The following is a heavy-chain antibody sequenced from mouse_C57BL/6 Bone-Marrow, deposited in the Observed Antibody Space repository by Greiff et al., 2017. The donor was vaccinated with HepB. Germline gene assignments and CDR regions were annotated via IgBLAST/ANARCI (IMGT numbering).Heavy chain of an antibody. CDR3: ARETIYYGNYEGY. CDR1: GYTFTSYG. Sequence: QVQLKESGAELARPGASVKLSCKASGYTFTSYGISWVKQRTGQGLEWIGEIYPRSGNTYYNEKFKGKATLTADKSSSTAYMELRSLTSEDSAVYFCARETIYYGNYEGYWGQGTTLTVSS. V-gene: IGHV1-81*01. D-gene: IGHD2-1*01. CDR2: IYPRSGNT. J-gene: IGHJ2*01.